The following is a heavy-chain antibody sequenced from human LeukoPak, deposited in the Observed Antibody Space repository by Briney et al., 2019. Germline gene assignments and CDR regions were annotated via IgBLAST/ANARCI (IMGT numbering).Heavy chain of an antibody. D-gene: IGHD3-22*01. CDR2: INPNSGGT. V-gene: IGHV1-2*02. CDR3: ARDPPYYYDSSGYYSGDY. CDR1: GYTFTGYY. J-gene: IGHJ4*02. Sequence: ALVKVSCKASGYTFTGYYMHWVRQAPGQGLEWMGWINPNSGGTNYAQKFQGRVTMTRDTSISTAYMELSRLRSDDTAVYYCARDPPYYYDSSGYYSGDYWGQGTLVTVSS.